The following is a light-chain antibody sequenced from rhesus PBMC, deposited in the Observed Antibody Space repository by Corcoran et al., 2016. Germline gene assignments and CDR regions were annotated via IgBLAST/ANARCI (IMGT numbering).Light chain of an antibody. V-gene: IGKV1-22*01. CDR1: QGISCS. CDR3: QRYSSRLT. Sequence: DIQMTQSPSSLSASVGDTVPITCRTSQGISCSLAWYQQKSGKAPKLLMSKAFSLQSGDPSRFSGSGSGTDFTLTISSLQSEDFATYYCQRYSSRLTFGGGTKVEVK. CDR2: KAF. J-gene: IGKJ4*01.